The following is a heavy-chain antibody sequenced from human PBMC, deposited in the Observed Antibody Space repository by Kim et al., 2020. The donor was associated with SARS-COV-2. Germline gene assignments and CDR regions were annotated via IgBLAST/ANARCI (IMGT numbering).Heavy chain of an antibody. V-gene: IGHV4-31*03. J-gene: IGHJ4*02. CDR1: GGSISSGGYY. Sequence: SETLSLTCTVSGGSISSGGYYWSWIRQHPGKGLEWIGYIYYSGSTYYNPSLKSRVTISVDTSKNQFSLKLSSVTAADTAVYYCARDQGFGELRPYFDYWGQGTLVTVSS. CDR3: ARDQGFGELRPYFDY. D-gene: IGHD3-10*01. CDR2: IYYSGST.